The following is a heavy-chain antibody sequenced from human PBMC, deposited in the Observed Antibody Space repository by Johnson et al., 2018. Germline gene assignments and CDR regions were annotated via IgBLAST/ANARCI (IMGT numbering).Heavy chain of an antibody. CDR2: IIPIFGTT. CDR3: ARVEYCGDDCYFLYFQH. Sequence: VQLVESGAEVKKPGSSVKVSCKASGGTFSSYAISWVRQAPGPGLEWMGGIIPIFGTTNYAQQFQGRVTITADDPTSTAYMELSSLRSEDTAVYYCARVEYCGDDCYFLYFQHWGQGTLVTVSS. CDR1: GGTFSSYA. V-gene: IGHV1-69*01. D-gene: IGHD2-21*02. J-gene: IGHJ1*01.